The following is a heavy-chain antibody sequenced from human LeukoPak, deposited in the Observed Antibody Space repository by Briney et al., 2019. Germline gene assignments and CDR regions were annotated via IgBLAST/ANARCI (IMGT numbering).Heavy chain of an antibody. CDR3: ARDLLEGWFDP. J-gene: IGHJ5*02. Sequence: SETLSLTCTVSGGSISSYYWSWIRQPAGKGLVWIGRIYTSGSTNYNPSLKSRVTMSVDTSKNQFSLKLSSVTAADTAVYYCARDLLEGWFDPWGQGTLVTVSS. CDR2: IYTSGST. CDR1: GGSISSYY. D-gene: IGHD5-24*01. V-gene: IGHV4-4*07.